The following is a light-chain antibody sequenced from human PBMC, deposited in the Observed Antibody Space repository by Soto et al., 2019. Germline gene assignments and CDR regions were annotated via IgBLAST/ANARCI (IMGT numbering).Light chain of an antibody. J-gene: IGKJ4*01. V-gene: IGKV3-20*01. CDR3: HQYFRSPIT. CDR1: QSVSSSY. CDR2: GAF. Sequence: IVLTQSPGTLSLSKGERDTLSCRASQSVSSSYLAWYQQTPGQAPRLLIYGAFSRATGIPDRFSGSGSGTDFTLTVSGLQAEDVAIYYCHQYFRSPITFGGGTKVDIK.